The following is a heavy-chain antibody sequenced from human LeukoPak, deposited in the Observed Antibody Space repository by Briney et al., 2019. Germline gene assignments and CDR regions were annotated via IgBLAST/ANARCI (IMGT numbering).Heavy chain of an antibody. CDR1: GGSISGRTYY. V-gene: IGHV4-39*07. J-gene: IGHJ4*02. CDR2: NSFNENT. Sequence: PSETLALTCNVSGGSISGRTYYWGWIRQPPGKGLEWIGSNSFNENTYYNPSLKGRVTVSVDRSKNHFSLKLNSVTAADTAVYYCARDPSTPTAFDYWGQGALVTVSS. CDR3: ARDPSTPTAFDY. D-gene: IGHD6-25*01.